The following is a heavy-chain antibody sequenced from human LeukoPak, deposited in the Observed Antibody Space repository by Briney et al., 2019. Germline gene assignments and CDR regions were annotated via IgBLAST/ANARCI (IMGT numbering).Heavy chain of an antibody. Sequence: SETLSLTCTVSGGSISSYYWSWIRQPPGKGLEWIGYIYYSGSTNYNPSLKSRVTISVDTPKNQFSLKLSSVTAADTAVYYCAREDYCGGDCYYFDYWGQGTLVTVSS. CDR2: IYYSGST. J-gene: IGHJ4*02. CDR1: GGSISSYY. V-gene: IGHV4-59*01. D-gene: IGHD2-21*02. CDR3: AREDYCGGDCYYFDY.